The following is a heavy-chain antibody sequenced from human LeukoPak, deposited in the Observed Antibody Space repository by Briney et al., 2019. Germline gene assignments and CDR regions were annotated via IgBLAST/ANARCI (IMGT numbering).Heavy chain of an antibody. CDR2: INYSGST. CDR1: GGSISSSSYY. Sequence: SETLSLTCSVSGGSISSSSYYWGWIRQAPGKGLEWIGSINYSGSTYYNPSLRSRVTISVDTSKNQFSLNLSSVTAADTAVYYCARHHSGNYPPYYMDVWGKGTTVTVSS. CDR3: ARHHSGNYPPYYMDV. V-gene: IGHV4-39*01. D-gene: IGHD1-26*01. J-gene: IGHJ6*03.